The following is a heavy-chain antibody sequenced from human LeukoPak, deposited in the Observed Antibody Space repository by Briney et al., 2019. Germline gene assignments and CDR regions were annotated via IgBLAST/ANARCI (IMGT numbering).Heavy chain of an antibody. D-gene: IGHD1-1*01. CDR2: IVVGSGNT. CDR3: AAEYHHDSGFDY. V-gene: IGHV1-58*02. CDR1: GFTFTSSA. J-gene: IGHJ4*02. Sequence: TSVKVSCKASGFTFTSSAMQWVRQARGQRLEWIGWIVVGSGNTNYAQKLQERVTITRDMSTSTAYMELSSLRSEDTAVYYCAAEYHHDSGFDYWGQGTLVTVSS.